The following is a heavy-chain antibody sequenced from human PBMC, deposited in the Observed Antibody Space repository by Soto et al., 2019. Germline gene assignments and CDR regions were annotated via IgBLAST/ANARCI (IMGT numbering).Heavy chain of an antibody. D-gene: IGHD3-16*02. CDR3: ARVGVMVAKDSYYYGMDV. CDR1: GVTFSSHG. V-gene: IGHV1-69*13. J-gene: IGHJ6*02. CDR2: IIPILGTT. Sequence: SVKVSCKASGVTFSSHGISWVRQAPGQGLEWMGGIIPILGTTNYAQQFQDGVTIIADESTSTAYMELSSLRSEDTAVYYCARVGVMVAKDSYYYGMDVWGQGTTVTVSS.